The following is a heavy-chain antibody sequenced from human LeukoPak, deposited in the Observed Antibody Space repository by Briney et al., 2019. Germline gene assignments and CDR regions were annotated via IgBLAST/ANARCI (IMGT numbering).Heavy chain of an antibody. D-gene: IGHD3-22*01. Sequence: PSETLSLTCTISVGSISSYYWSWIRQPPGKGLKWIGSIYHSGSTYYNPSLKSRVTISVDTSKNQFSLKLSSVTAADTAVYYCARDLTDYYDSSGYYYLFDYWGQGTLVTVSS. CDR1: VGSISSYY. V-gene: IGHV4-38-2*02. CDR3: ARDLTDYYDSSGYYYLFDY. CDR2: IYHSGST. J-gene: IGHJ4*02.